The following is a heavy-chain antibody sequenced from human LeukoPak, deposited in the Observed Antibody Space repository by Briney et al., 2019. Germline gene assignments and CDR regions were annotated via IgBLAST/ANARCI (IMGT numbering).Heavy chain of an antibody. CDR2: INPNSGGT. Sequence: ASVKVSCKASGYTFTDYYIHWVRQAPGQGLEWMGWINPNSGGTNYAQNFQVRVTMTRDTSINTAYMELSRLRSDDAAVYYCARVALYSASPWGQGTLVTVSS. D-gene: IGHD6-13*01. CDR1: GYTFTDYY. J-gene: IGHJ5*02. CDR3: ARVALYSASP. V-gene: IGHV1-2*02.